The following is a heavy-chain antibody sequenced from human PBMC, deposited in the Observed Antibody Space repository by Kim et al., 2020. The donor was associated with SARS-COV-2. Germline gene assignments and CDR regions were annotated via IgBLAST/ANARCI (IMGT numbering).Heavy chain of an antibody. CDR3: ARETVDHDYGDYGRYYY. CDR1: GFTFSSYA. V-gene: IGHV3-30*04. Sequence: GGSLRLSCTASGFTFSSYAMHWVRQAPGKGLEWVAVISYDGSNKYYADSVKGRFTISRDNSKNTLYLQMNSLRAEDTAVYYCARETVDHDYGDYGRYYY. J-gene: IGHJ6*01. CDR2: ISYDGSNK. D-gene: IGHD4-17*01.